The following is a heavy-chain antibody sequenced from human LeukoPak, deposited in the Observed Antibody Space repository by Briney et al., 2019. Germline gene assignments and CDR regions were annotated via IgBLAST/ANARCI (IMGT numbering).Heavy chain of an antibody. CDR2: MNPNSGNT. Sequence: GASVKVSCKASGYTFTSYDINWVRQATGQGLEWMGWMNPNSGNTGYAQKLQGRVTMTRNTSISTAYMELSSLRSEDTAVYYCARGHITMVRGVINRYNWFDPWGQGTLVTVSS. J-gene: IGHJ5*02. CDR1: GYTFTSYD. D-gene: IGHD3-10*01. CDR3: ARGHITMVRGVINRYNWFDP. V-gene: IGHV1-8*01.